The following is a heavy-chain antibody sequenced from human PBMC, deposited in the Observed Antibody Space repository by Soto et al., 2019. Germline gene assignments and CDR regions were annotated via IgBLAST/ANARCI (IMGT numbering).Heavy chain of an antibody. CDR1: GFTFSSYG. CDR3: TTGMGYYFDL. D-gene: IGHD5-12*01. V-gene: IGHV3-15*01. Sequence: PGGSLRLSCAASGFTFSSYGMHWVRQAPGKGLEWIGLIKSKTDGETKDYIAPVKGRFTFSRDDSTNTVYLQMNSLKIEDTAVYFCTTGMGYYFDLWGRGTLVTVSS. J-gene: IGHJ2*01. CDR2: IKSKTDGETK.